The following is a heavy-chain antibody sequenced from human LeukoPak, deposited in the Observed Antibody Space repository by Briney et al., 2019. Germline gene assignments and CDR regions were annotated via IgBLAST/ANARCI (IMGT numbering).Heavy chain of an antibody. D-gene: IGHD2-15*01. J-gene: IGHJ5*02. V-gene: IGHV5-51*01. CDR1: GYIINNYW. Sequence: GESLKISCKGSGYIINNYWIAWVRQMPGKGLEWMGIIYPADSDIRYSPSFQGQVTISADKSISTAYLQWNSLKASDTAMYYCARQEYCSGASCYTWFDPWGQGTLVTVSS. CDR3: ARQEYCSGASCYTWFDP. CDR2: IYPADSDI.